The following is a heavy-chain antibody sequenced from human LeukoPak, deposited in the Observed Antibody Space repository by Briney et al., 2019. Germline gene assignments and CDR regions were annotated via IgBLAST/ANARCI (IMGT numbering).Heavy chain of an antibody. D-gene: IGHD3-10*01. CDR1: GGSTSSYY. V-gene: IGHV4-4*09. J-gene: IGHJ6*03. Sequence: SETLSLPSTASGGSTSSYYWSWIRQPPGEGVEWIGYIYTRGSTNNNPPLRSRATISLDTSKNQFSLKLSSVTAAHTAVYYCARSNMVLLGSGGQSNYMDVWGKGTTVTVSS. CDR3: ARSNMVLLGSGGQSNYMDV. CDR2: IYTRGST.